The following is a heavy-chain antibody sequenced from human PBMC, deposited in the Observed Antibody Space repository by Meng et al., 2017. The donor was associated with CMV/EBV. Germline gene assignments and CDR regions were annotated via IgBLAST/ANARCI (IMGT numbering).Heavy chain of an antibody. D-gene: IGHD3-22*01. V-gene: IGHV3-30*03. CDR3: VRSGYYFDY. J-gene: IGHJ4*02. CDR2: ISYDGSNK. Sequence: GESLKISCAASGFTFSSYWMSWVRQAPGKGLEWVAVISYDGSNKYYADSVKGRFTISRDNSKNTLYLQMNSLRAEDTAVYYCVRSGYYFDYWGQGTLVTVSS. CDR1: GFTFSSYW.